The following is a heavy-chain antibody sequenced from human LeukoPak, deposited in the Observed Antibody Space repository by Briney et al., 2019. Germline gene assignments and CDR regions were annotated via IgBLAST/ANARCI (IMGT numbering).Heavy chain of an antibody. CDR2: IYYSGST. V-gene: IGHV4-59*01. D-gene: IGHD5-24*01. Sequence: PSETLSLTCTVSGGSISSYYWSWIRQPPGKGLEWIGYIYYSGSTNYNPSLKSRVTISVDTSKNQFSLKLSSVTAADTAVYYCATGDMATISFDYWGQGTLVTVSS. CDR1: GGSISSYY. CDR3: ATGDMATISFDY. J-gene: IGHJ4*02.